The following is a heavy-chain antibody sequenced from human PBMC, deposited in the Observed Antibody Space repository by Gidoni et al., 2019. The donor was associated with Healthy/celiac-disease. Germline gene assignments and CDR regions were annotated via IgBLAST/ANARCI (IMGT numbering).Heavy chain of an antibody. CDR1: GFTFSSYA. CDR3: ANGGYCGGDCYYRRDFDY. Sequence: EVQLLESGGGLVQPGGSLRLSWAASGFTFSSYAMSWVRQAPGKGLEWVSAISGSGGSTYYADSVKGRFTISRDNSKNTLYLQMNSLRAEDTAVYYCANGGYCGGDCYYRRDFDYWGQGTLVTVSS. V-gene: IGHV3-23*01. CDR2: ISGSGGST. J-gene: IGHJ4*02. D-gene: IGHD2-21*01.